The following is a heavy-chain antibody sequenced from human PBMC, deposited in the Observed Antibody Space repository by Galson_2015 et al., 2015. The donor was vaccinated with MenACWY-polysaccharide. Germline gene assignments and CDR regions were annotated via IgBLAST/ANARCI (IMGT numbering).Heavy chain of an antibody. CDR3: ARDMRASGSGYYNYFDN. CDR1: GFAFSSFS. Sequence: SLRLSCAASGFAFSSFSMNWVRQAPGKGLEWVSSISSSGSFIYYADSVKGRFTISRDNAKNSLLLQMNSLRAEDTAVYYCARDMRASGSGYYNYFDNWGQGTLVIVSS. J-gene: IGHJ4*02. V-gene: IGHV3-21*01. CDR2: ISSSGSFI. D-gene: IGHD3-3*01.